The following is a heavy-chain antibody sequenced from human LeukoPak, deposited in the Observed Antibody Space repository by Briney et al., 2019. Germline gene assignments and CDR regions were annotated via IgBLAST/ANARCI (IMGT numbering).Heavy chain of an antibody. CDR3: ARAPRITMIVVVIRRYYFDY. CDR1: GYTFTGYD. V-gene: IGHV1-8*01. D-gene: IGHD3-22*01. Sequence: ASVKVSCKASGYTFTGYDINWVRQATGQGLEWMGWMNPNSGNTGYAQKFQGRVTMTRNTSISTAYMELSSLRSEDTAVYYCARAPRITMIVVVIRRYYFDYWGQGTLVTVSS. CDR2: MNPNSGNT. J-gene: IGHJ4*02.